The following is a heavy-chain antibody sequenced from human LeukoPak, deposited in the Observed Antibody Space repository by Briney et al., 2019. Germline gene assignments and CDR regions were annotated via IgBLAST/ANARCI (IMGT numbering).Heavy chain of an antibody. V-gene: IGHV4-34*01. Sequence: SETLSLTCIVYGGSFRGYSWSWIRQPPGKGVEWIGEINHSGSTNYNPYLKSRVTISIDTSKNQFSLKLTSVTAADTAVYYCARHRFTYYFESSGYHYGHEGFDYWGQGTLVTVSS. CDR1: GGSFRGYS. CDR2: INHSGST. J-gene: IGHJ4*02. CDR3: ARHRFTYYFESSGYHYGHEGFDY. D-gene: IGHD3-22*01.